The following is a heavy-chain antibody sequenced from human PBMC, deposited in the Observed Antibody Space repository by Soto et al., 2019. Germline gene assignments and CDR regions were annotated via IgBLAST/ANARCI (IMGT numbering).Heavy chain of an antibody. J-gene: IGHJ5*02. Sequence: ASVKVSCKASGYSFTSLDINWVRQTAGQGLEWMGWMQPSTGRTGYAQKFQGRVTMTRDTSINTAYMELTSLRSEDTAVYYCARSPFPEVNWFDHWLQVTLVPDSS. D-gene: IGHD3-16*01. V-gene: IGHV1-8*01. CDR1: GYSFTSLD. CDR2: MQPSTGRT. CDR3: ARSPFPEVNWFDH.